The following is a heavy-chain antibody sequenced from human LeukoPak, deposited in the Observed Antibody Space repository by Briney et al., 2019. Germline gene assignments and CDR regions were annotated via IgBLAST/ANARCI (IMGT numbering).Heavy chain of an antibody. J-gene: IGHJ4*02. D-gene: IGHD3-22*01. CDR1: GFTFSKYA. CDR2: ISVSGGST. V-gene: IGHV3-23*01. Sequence: PGGSLRLSCAASGFTFSKYAMTWVRQAPGKGLAWVSGISVSGGSTNYADSVKGRFTISRDNSKNTLYLQMNSLRAEDTAVYYCAKSNYFDSGGYYFFDYWGQGTLVTVSS. CDR3: AKSNYFDSGGYYFFDY.